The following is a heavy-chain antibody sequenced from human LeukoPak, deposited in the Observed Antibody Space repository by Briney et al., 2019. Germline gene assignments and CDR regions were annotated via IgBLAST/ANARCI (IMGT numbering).Heavy chain of an antibody. D-gene: IGHD3-10*01. CDR2: INPISGGT. Sequence: ASVKVSCKASGYTITGYYMHWVRQAPGQGLEWMGWINPISGGTNYAQKFQGRVTMTRDTSISTAYMELSRLKPDDTAVYYCARDDSGSYPADYWGQGTLVTVSS. CDR1: GYTITGYY. CDR3: ARDDSGSYPADY. V-gene: IGHV1-2*02. J-gene: IGHJ4*02.